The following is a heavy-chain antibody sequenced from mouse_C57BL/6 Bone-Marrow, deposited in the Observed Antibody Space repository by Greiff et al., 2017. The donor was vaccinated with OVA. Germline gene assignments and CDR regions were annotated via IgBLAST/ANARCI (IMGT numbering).Heavy chain of an antibody. V-gene: IGHV6-3*01. J-gene: IGHJ3*01. CDR2: IRLKSDNYAT. CDR3: TPLLLRAWFAY. Sequence: LQQSGGGLVQPGGSMKLSCVASGFTFSNYWMNWVRQSPEKGLEWVAQIRLKSDNYATHYAESVKGRFTISRDDSKSSVYLQMNNLRAEDTGIYYCTPLLLRAWFAYWGQGTLVTVSA. D-gene: IGHD1-1*01. CDR1: GFTFSNYW.